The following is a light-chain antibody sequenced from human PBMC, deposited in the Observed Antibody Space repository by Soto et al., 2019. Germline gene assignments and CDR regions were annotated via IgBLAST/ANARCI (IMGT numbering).Light chain of an antibody. J-gene: IGLJ1*01. CDR1: SSDAGGYDY. V-gene: IGLV2-14*01. Sequence: QSALTQPASVSGSPGQSITISCTGTSSDAGGYDYVSWYQQHPGKAPKFMIYEVTNRPSGVSHRFSGSKSGNTASLTISGLQAEDEADYYCTSYTTTSTYVFGTGTKVTVL. CDR3: TSYTTTSTYV. CDR2: EVT.